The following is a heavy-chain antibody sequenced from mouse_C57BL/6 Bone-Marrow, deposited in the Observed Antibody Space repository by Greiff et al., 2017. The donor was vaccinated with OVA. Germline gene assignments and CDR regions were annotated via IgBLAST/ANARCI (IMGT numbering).Heavy chain of an antibody. D-gene: IGHD1-1*01. CDR3: TTWGYYGLYYFDY. Sequence: VQLQQSGAELVRPGASVKLSCTASGFNIKDDYMHWVKQRPEQGLEWIGWIDPENGDTEYASKFQGKANITADTSSNTAYLQLSSLTSVDTAVYYCTTWGYYGLYYFDYWGRGTTLTVSA. V-gene: IGHV14-4*01. CDR1: GFNIKDDY. J-gene: IGHJ2*01. CDR2: IDPENGDT.